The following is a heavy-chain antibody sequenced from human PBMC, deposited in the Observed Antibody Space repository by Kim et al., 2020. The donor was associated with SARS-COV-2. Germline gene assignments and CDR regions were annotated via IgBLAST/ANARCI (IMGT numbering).Heavy chain of an antibody. J-gene: IGHJ4*02. D-gene: IGHD6-6*01. V-gene: IGHV3-23*01. Sequence: DSVKGRFPISRDNSKTTLYLQMNSVRAKDTAVYYCAKEPPSSIAAHPQWYWGQGTLVTVSS. CDR3: AKEPPSSIAAHPQWY.